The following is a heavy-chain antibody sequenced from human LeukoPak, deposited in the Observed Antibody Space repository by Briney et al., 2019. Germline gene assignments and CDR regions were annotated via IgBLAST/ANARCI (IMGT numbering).Heavy chain of an antibody. CDR1: RDTFTSYD. V-gene: IGHV1-8*03. J-gene: IGHJ4*02. D-gene: IGHD3-3*01. CDR3: ARVDDFWSGSYYFDY. CDR2: MNPNSGNT. Sequence: ASVKVSCKASRDTFTSYDINGVRQAPGQGLEGMGWMNPNSGNTGYAQKFQGRVTITRNTSISTAYLELSSLRSEDTAVYYCARVDDFWSGSYYFDYWGQGTLVTVSS.